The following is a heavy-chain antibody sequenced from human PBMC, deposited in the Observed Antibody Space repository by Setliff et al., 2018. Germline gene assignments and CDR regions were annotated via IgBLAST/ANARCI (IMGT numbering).Heavy chain of an antibody. CDR1: GFTFSFHW. CDR2: INQDGGGE. Sequence: GGSLRLSCAASGFTFSFHWMSWVRQAPDKGLEWVASINQDGGGESYVDSVKGRFTISRDNAKNTLFLQMKSLRAEDTAVYYCARDRDGHFQLWGRGTLVTVSS. J-gene: IGHJ1*01. CDR3: ARDRDGHFQL. V-gene: IGHV3-7*01.